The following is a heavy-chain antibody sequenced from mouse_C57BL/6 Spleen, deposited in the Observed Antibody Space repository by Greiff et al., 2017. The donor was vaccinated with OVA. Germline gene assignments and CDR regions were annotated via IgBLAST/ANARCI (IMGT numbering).Heavy chain of an antibody. D-gene: IGHD1-1*01. CDR3: ARTHYYGSSYVGYFDV. CDR2: IWTGGGT. J-gene: IGHJ1*03. CDR1: GFSLPSYA. V-gene: IGHV2-9-1*01. Sequence: VKLVESGPGLVAPSQSLSITCTVSGFSLPSYAISWVRQPPGKGLEWLGVIWTGGGTNYNSALKSRLSISKDNSKSQVFLKMNSLQTDDTARYYCARTHYYGSSYVGYFDVWGTGTTVTVSS.